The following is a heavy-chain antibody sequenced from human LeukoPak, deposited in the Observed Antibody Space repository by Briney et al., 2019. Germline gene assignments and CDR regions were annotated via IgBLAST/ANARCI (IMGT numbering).Heavy chain of an antibody. CDR1: GGSFSGYY. CDR3: ARGRYCSSTSCRRYYYYYMDV. CDR2: INHSGST. J-gene: IGHJ6*03. Sequence: PSETLSLTCAVYGGSFSGYYWSWIRQPPGKGLEWIGEINHSGSTNYNPSLKSRVTISVDTSKNQFSLKLSSVTAADTAVYYCARGRYCSSTSCRRYYYYYMDVWGKGTTVTVSS. D-gene: IGHD2-2*01. V-gene: IGHV4-34*01.